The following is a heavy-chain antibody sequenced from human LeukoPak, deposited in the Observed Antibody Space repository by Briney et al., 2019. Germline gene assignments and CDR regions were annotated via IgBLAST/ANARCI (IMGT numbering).Heavy chain of an antibody. D-gene: IGHD3-22*01. CDR3: AKEREGQGFYYDSSGYDNDY. CDR2: ISGSGGST. J-gene: IGHJ4*02. V-gene: IGHV3-23*01. CDR1: GFTFSSYA. Sequence: GGSLRLSCAASGFTFSSYAMSWVRQAPGKGLEWVSAISGSGGSTYYADSVKGRFTISRDNSKNTLYLRMNSLRAEDTAVYYCAKEREGQGFYYDSSGYDNDYWGQGTLVTVSS.